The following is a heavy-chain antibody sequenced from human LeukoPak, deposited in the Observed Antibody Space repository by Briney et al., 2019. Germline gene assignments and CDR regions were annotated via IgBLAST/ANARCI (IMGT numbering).Heavy chain of an antibody. J-gene: IGHJ4*02. V-gene: IGHV4-39*07. CDR1: GGSISSTRYY. Sequence: PSETLSLTCTVSGGSISSTRYYWGWVRQPPGKALEWIGNIFYSGSTYYSPSLKSRVTISLDTSRNQFSLKLSSVTAADTAVYYCARGGPTGLCFDYWGQGTLVTVSS. CDR2: IFYSGST. D-gene: IGHD1-1*01. CDR3: ARGGPTGLCFDY.